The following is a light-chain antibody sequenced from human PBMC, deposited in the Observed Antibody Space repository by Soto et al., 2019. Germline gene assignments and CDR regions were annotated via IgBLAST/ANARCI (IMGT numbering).Light chain of an antibody. CDR2: AAS. Sequence: DLQMTQSPSSLSASVGDRVTITCRASQGTRHDLGLYQQKPGKAPKRLFYAASSLQSGVPSRFSGSGSGTECTLTISSLQPEDFATYDCLQHNSYLLTSGGGTNVEIK. V-gene: IGKV1-17*01. CDR1: QGTRHD. J-gene: IGKJ4*02. CDR3: LQHNSYLLT.